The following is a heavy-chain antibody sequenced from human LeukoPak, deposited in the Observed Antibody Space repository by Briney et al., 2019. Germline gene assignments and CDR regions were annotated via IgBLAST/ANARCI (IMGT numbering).Heavy chain of an antibody. V-gene: IGHV3-64*01. J-gene: IGHJ6*03. CDR2: ISLTGDST. CDR1: GFTLSNHA. CDR3: ARSYASGIHYMDV. D-gene: IGHD3-10*01. Sequence: GGSLRLSCVASGFTLSNHAMHWVRQGPGKGLEYVSAISLTGDSTYYANSVKGRFTIPRDDSKNTLYLQMGSLRTEDMAVYYCARSYASGIHYMDVWGKGSTVTVSS.